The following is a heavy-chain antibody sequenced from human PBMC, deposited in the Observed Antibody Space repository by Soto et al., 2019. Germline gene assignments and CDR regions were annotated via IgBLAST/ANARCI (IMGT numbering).Heavy chain of an antibody. CDR2: ITNSGSKI. CDR1: GFTFSSYS. J-gene: IGHJ4*02. D-gene: IGHD1-26*01. Sequence: GGSLRLSCEASGFTFSSYSMIWVRQAPGKGLEWVSYITNSGSKIYYADSVKGRFTISRDNAKRSLYLQMNSLRDEDTAVYYCATTVVEATKERDPLDHWGQGT. V-gene: IGHV3-48*02. CDR3: ATTVVEATKERDPLDH.